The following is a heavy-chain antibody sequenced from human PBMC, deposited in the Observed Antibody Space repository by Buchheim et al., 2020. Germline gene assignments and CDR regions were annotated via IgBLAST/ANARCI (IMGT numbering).Heavy chain of an antibody. J-gene: IGHJ4*02. CDR2: IYHSGST. V-gene: IGHV4-4*02. CDR1: GGSIRSSKW. CDR3: ATRGDSGYTYVY. D-gene: IGHD5-18*01. Sequence: QVQLQESGPELVKPSGTLSLTCAVSGGSIRSSKWWSWVRQPPGKGLEWIGEIYHSGSTKYNPSLKSRVTISVDNSKSQFSLNLSSVTAADTAMYYCATRGDSGYTYVYWGQGTL.